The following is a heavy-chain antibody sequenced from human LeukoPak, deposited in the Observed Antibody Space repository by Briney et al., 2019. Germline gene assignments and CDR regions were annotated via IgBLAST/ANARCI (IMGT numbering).Heavy chain of an antibody. V-gene: IGHV4-34*01. Sequence: TSETLSLTCAVYGGSSSGYYWSWIRQPPGKGLEWIGEINHSGSTNYNPSLKSRVTISVDTSKNQFSLKLSSVTAADTAVYYCAKGYPHPPDYWGQGTLVTVSS. CDR2: INHSGST. CDR3: AKGYPHPPDY. J-gene: IGHJ4*02. CDR1: GGSSSGYY.